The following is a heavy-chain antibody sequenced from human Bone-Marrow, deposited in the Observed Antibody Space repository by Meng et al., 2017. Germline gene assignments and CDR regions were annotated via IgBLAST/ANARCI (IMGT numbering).Heavy chain of an antibody. V-gene: IGHV3-9*01. CDR1: GFTFDDYA. Sequence: GGPLRLSCAASGFTFDDYAMHWVRQAPGKGLEWVSGISWNSGSIGYADSVKGRFTISRDNAKNSLYLQMNSLRAEDTALYYCAKLNGEGGVRDYWGQGTLVTVSS. CDR3: AKLNGEGGVRDY. CDR2: ISWNSGSI. D-gene: IGHD3-16*01. J-gene: IGHJ4*02.